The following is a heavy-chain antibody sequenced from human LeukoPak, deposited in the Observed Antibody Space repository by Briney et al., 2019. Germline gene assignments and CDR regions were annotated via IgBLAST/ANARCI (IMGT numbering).Heavy chain of an antibody. D-gene: IGHD3-10*02. V-gene: IGHV4-30-4*07. CDR1: GGSISSGGYS. Sequence: SETLSLTCAVSGGSISSGGYSWSWIRQPPGKGLEWIGYIYYSGTTYYNPPLKSRTIISLDTSKNQFSLKLRSVTAADTAVYYCARDNGPLGEVWSGYNWFDPWGQGTLVTVSS. CDR3: ARDNGPLGEVWSGYNWFDP. J-gene: IGHJ5*02. CDR2: IYYSGTT.